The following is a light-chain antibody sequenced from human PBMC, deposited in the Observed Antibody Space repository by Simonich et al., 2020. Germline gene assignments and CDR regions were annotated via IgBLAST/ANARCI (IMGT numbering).Light chain of an antibody. Sequence: QSALTQPASVSGSPGQSITISCTGTSSDVGGYNYVSWYQQHPGKAPKLMIYDVSKRPSGVSNRFSVSNSGNTASLTISGLQAEDEADYYCSSYTSSSTSVFGGGTKLTVL. CDR1: SSDVGGYNY. CDR2: DVS. V-gene: IGLV2-14*01. CDR3: SSYTSSSTSV. J-gene: IGLJ2*01.